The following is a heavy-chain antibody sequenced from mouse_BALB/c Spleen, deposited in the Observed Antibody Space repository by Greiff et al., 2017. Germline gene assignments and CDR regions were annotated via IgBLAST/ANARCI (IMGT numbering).Heavy chain of an antibody. Sequence: EVKLVESGGGLVQPGGSLKLSCAASGFTFSSYTMSWVRQTPEKRLEWVAYISNGGGSTYYPDTVKGRFTISRDNAKNTLYLQMSSLKSEDTAMYYCARQETGTSYWYFDVWGAGTTVTVSS. CDR1: GFTFSSYT. V-gene: IGHV5-12-2*01. D-gene: IGHD4-1*01. J-gene: IGHJ1*01. CDR3: ARQETGTSYWYFDV. CDR2: ISNGGGST.